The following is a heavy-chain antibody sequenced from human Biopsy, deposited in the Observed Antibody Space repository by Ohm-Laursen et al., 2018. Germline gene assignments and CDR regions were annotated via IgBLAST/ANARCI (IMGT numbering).Heavy chain of an antibody. J-gene: IGHJ4*02. V-gene: IGHV1-2*02. CDR3: ARDPLNGHKHFDY. CDR1: GDAFLGYY. CDR2: IYPNSGDT. D-gene: IGHD2-8*01. Sequence: GASVKVSCKVSGDAFLGYYLHWVRQAPGQGLEWMGSIYPNSGDTDFAQKFQGRVSMTRDTSVSTAYLELSSLRSDDTAIYYCARDPLNGHKHFDYWGQGSLVTVSS.